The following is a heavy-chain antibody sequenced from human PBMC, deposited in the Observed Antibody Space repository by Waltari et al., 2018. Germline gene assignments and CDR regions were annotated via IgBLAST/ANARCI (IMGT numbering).Heavy chain of an antibody. CDR2: IKEDASEK. V-gene: IGHV3-7*01. CDR3: SRSLDV. Sequence: EVQLVESGGGLVQPGGSLRLSCAVSGFTFGNSWMDWVRQAPGKGLEWVANIKEDASEKYFVDSVKGRFTISRDNAKNSLYLQMNSLRADDTAVYYCSRSLDVWGQGTTVTVSS. CDR1: GFTFGNSW. J-gene: IGHJ6*02.